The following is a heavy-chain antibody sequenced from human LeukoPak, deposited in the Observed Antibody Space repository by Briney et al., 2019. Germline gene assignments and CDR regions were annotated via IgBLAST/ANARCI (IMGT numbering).Heavy chain of an antibody. Sequence: SETLSLTCTVSGGSRTSSSYYWGWIRQPPGTGLEWIGSLYYSGGTYYNPSLKSRVTISLDTSKNQFSLNLSSVTAADTAVYYCARLDFSGSPIWGQGTMVTVSS. CDR1: GGSRTSSSYY. CDR2: LYYSGGT. V-gene: IGHV4-39*01. D-gene: IGHD6-13*01. J-gene: IGHJ3*02. CDR3: ARLDFSGSPI.